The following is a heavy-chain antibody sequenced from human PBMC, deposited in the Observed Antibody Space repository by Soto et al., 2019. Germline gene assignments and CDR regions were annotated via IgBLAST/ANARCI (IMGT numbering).Heavy chain of an antibody. CDR2: ISWNSGSI. D-gene: IGHD3-3*01. V-gene: IGHV3-9*01. CDR3: AQDSYPSGYYSSYYYYYMDV. J-gene: IGHJ6*03. Sequence: EVQLVESGGGLVQPGRSLRLSCAASGFTFDDYAMHWVRQAPGKGLEWVSGISWNSGSIGYADSVKGRFTISRDNDKNYLYLQMNSLRAEDTALYYCAQDSYPSGYYSSYYYYYMDVWGKGTTVTVSS. CDR1: GFTFDDYA.